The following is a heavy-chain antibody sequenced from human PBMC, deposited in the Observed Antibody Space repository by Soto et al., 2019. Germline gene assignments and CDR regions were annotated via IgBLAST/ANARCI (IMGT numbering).Heavy chain of an antibody. V-gene: IGHV4-39*01. CDR3: ARVVYCTNGVCDSGGLVDY. Sequence: PSETLSLTCTVSGGSISSSSYYWGWIRQPPGKGLEWIGSIYYSGSTYYNPSLKSRVTISVDTSKNQFSLKLSSVTAADTAVYYCARVVYCTNGVCDSGGLVDYWGQGTLVTVSS. CDR2: IYYSGST. CDR1: GGSISSSSYY. D-gene: IGHD2-8*01. J-gene: IGHJ4*02.